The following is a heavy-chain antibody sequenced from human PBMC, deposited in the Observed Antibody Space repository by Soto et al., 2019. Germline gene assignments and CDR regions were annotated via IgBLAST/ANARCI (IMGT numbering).Heavy chain of an antibody. Sequence: QVQLVQSGAEVKKHGASVKVSCKASGYTFTSYGIIWVRQAPGQGLEWMGWISAYNGNTNYAQKLQCRVTMTTDTSTSTAYMERRSLRSDDTAVYYCARDRTVHPLVYFDYWGQGTLVTVSS. CDR1: GYTFTSYG. V-gene: IGHV1-18*04. D-gene: IGHD1-1*01. J-gene: IGHJ4*02. CDR2: ISAYNGNT. CDR3: ARDRTVHPLVYFDY.